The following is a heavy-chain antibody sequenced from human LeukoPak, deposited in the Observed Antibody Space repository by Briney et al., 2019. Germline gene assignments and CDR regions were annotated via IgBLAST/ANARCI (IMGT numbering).Heavy chain of an antibody. CDR2: ISWNSGSI. CDR1: GFTFRSYA. V-gene: IGHV3-9*01. D-gene: IGHD5-12*01. CDR3: AKGGSDIVATANYFDY. J-gene: IGHJ4*02. Sequence: PGGSLRLSCAASGFTFRSYAMSWVRQAPGKGLEWVSAISWNSGSIGYADSVKGRFTISRDNAKHSLYLQMNSLRAEDTALYYCAKGGSDIVATANYFDYWGQGTLVTVSS.